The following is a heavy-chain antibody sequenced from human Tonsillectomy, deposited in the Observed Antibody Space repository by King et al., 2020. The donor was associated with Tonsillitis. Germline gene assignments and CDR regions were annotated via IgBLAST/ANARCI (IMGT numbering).Heavy chain of an antibody. CDR1: GFTFSSYG. V-gene: IGHV3-30*18. Sequence: VQLVESGGSVVQPGRSLRLSCAASGFTFSSYGMHWVRQAPGKGLEWVAVISYDGSNKYYADSVKGRFTISRDNSKNTLYLQMNSLRAEDTAVYYCANLVGASYWGQGTLVTVSS. CDR2: ISYDGSNK. J-gene: IGHJ4*02. CDR3: ANLVGASY. D-gene: IGHD1-26*01.